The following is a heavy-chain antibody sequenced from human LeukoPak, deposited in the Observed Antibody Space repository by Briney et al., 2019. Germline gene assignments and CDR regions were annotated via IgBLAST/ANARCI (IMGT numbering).Heavy chain of an antibody. CDR2: ISYDGSNK. J-gene: IGHJ4*02. CDR3: ARVSVGAYYFDY. D-gene: IGHD1-26*01. CDR1: GFTFSSYG. Sequence: GRSLRLSCAASGFTFSSYGMHWVRQAPGKGLEWVAVISYDGSNKYYADSVKGRFTISRDNAKNTLYLQMNSLRAEDTAVYYCARVSVGAYYFDYWGQGTLVTVSS. V-gene: IGHV3-30*03.